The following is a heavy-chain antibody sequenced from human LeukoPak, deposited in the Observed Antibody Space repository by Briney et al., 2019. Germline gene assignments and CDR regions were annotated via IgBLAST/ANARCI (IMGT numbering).Heavy chain of an antibody. CDR3: ANPFYGSGSRGY. Sequence: PGGSLRLSCAASGFTFSTYDMTWVRQAPGKGLEWVSAISASRGSTYYADSVKGRFTISRDNSKNTLYLQMNSLRAEDTAIYYCANPFYGSGSRGYWGQGTLVTVSS. V-gene: IGHV3-23*01. CDR1: GFTFSTYD. J-gene: IGHJ4*02. D-gene: IGHD3-10*01. CDR2: ISASRGST.